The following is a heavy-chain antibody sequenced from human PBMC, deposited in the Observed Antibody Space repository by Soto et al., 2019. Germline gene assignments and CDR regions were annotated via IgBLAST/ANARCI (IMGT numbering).Heavy chain of an antibody. CDR2: VYHTGTT. Sequence: SETLSLTCVVSGGPVSGDDLYWSWIRHLPGKGLEWIANVYHTGTTYYNPSLKSRVSLSVDTSQSQFSLILASVTAADTAVYYCARALVTDYNSRDYHYYFAMDVWGQGTSVTVSS. D-gene: IGHD3-22*01. CDR3: ARALVTDYNSRDYHYYFAMDV. CDR1: GGPVSGDDLY. V-gene: IGHV4-31*02. J-gene: IGHJ6*02.